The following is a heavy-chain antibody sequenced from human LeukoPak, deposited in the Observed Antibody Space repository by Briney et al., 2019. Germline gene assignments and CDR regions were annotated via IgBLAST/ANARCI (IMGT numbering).Heavy chain of an antibody. CDR2: IKANSGDT. D-gene: IGHD5-24*01. CDR1: EYIFTAYY. CDR3: TRVGDDYPY. Sequence: ASVTVSCKASEYIFTAYYLHWVRQAPGQKPEWVGWIKANSGDTNYAQKFQGRVTMTRDTSISTVYMELSGLTADDTAVYYCTRVGDDYPYWGQGTLVTVSS. V-gene: IGHV1-2*02. J-gene: IGHJ4*02.